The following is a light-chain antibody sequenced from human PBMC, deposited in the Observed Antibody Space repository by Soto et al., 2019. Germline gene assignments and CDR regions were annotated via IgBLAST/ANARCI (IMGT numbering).Light chain of an antibody. CDR1: QSVLFSSNNKNY. CDR2: WAS. CDR3: QQYSSTLLT. J-gene: IGKJ4*01. V-gene: IGKV4-1*01. Sequence: DIVMTQSPDSLSVFLGERATINCKSSQSVLFSSNNKNYLAWYQQKPGQPPKLLIYWASTREVGVPDRFSGSESGTDFTLTNSSVQAEDVAVYYCQQYSSTLLTFGGGTKVEIK.